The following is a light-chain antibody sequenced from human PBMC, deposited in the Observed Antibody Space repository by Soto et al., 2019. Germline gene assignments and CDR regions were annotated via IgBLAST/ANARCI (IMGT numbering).Light chain of an antibody. J-gene: IGKJ4*01. CDR3: QQYASSPLLT. CDR2: GTS. CDR1: QTIGRNY. Sequence: EIVLTHSPGTLSLCPWERATLSCRASQTIGRNYLAWYQQKPDQAPRHLIFGTSTRATGIPDRFSGSGSGTDFTLSISRLEPEDFAVYYCQQYASSPLLTFGGGTKVDIK. V-gene: IGKV3-20*01.